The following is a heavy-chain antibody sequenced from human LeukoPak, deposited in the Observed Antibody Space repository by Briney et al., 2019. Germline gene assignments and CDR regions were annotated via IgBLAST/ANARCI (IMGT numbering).Heavy chain of an antibody. J-gene: IGHJ4*02. Sequence: ASVKVSCKASGYTFTSHAISWVRQAPGQGPEWIGWITVYNGNTIYAQKLQGRVTMTTDTSTSTAYMELRSLRSDDTAVYYCARDPGRGTGTNYFDYWGQGTLVTVSS. CDR1: GYTFTSHA. CDR3: ARDPGRGTGTNYFDY. CDR2: ITVYNGNT. D-gene: IGHD1-1*01. V-gene: IGHV1-18*01.